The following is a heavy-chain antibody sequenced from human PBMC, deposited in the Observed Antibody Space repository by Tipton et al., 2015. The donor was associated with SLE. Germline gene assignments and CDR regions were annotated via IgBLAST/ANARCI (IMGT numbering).Heavy chain of an antibody. CDR2: IYTSGAT. Sequence: TLSLTCNVSGVSISSSYWSWIRQPAGKGLEWIGRIYTSGATDDNPSLKSRVTMSVDMSKNQIFLKMTSVTAADTAVYFCARDRSSVSDWGQGTQVIVSS. CDR3: ARDRSSVSD. J-gene: IGHJ4*02. CDR1: GVSISSSY. V-gene: IGHV4-4*07. D-gene: IGHD5/OR15-5a*01.